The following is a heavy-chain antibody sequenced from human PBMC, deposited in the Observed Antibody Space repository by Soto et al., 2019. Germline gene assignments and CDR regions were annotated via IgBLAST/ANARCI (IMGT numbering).Heavy chain of an antibody. V-gene: IGHV3-21*01. CDR3: AREYTPWPLAYGLDV. CDR1: GFTFSTYS. Sequence: GGSLRLSCVGSGFTFSTYSINWVRQAPGKGLEWVSSISSRSDIYYAGSVKGRFTISRDNAKNSVSLQMNSLRAEDTAVYYCAREYTPWPLAYGLDVWGQGTTVTV. D-gene: IGHD2-15*01. CDR2: ISSRSDI. J-gene: IGHJ6*02.